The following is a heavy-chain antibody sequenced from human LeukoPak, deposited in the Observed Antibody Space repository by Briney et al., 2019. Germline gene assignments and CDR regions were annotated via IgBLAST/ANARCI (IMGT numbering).Heavy chain of an antibody. CDR1: GGSFSGYY. D-gene: IGHD3/OR15-3a*01. CDR3: ARGGGTGRPPYYFDY. V-gene: IGHV4-34*01. Sequence: SETLSLTCAVYGGSFSGYYWSWIRQPPGKGLEWIGEINHSGSTNCNPSLKSRVTISVDTSKNQFSLKLSSVTAADTAVYYCARGGGTGRPPYYFDYWGQGTLVTVSS. J-gene: IGHJ4*02. CDR2: INHSGST.